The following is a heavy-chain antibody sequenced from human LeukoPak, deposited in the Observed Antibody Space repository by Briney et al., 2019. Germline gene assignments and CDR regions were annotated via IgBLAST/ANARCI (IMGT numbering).Heavy chain of an antibody. CDR2: TYHRGST. J-gene: IGHJ3*02. V-gene: IGHV4-4*02. CDR3: AREGVPDYGDQESRDAFDI. Sequence: SETLSLTCVVSGGSISSSNWWSWVRQSPGKGLEWIGETYHRGSTNYNPSLKSRVTISVDTSKNQFSLKLSSVTAADTAVYYCAREGVPDYGDQESRDAFDIWGQGTMVTVSS. D-gene: IGHD4-17*01. CDR1: GGSISSSNW.